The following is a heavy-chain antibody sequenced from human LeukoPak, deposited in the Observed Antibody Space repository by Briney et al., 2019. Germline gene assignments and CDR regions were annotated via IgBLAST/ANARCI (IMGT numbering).Heavy chain of an antibody. J-gene: IGHJ6*02. CDR3: AKDRDGSGSFKKRMDV. V-gene: IGHV3-30*02. CDR1: GFNFRGYA. D-gene: IGHD3-10*01. Sequence: PGGSLRLSCAASGFNFRGYAMHWVRQAPGKGLEWVALIRSNGNEKLYLDAVQGRFTISRDNSKNTLFLQMSSLRPEDTAVYYCAKDRDGSGSFKKRMDVWGQGTTVSVSS. CDR2: IRSNGNEK.